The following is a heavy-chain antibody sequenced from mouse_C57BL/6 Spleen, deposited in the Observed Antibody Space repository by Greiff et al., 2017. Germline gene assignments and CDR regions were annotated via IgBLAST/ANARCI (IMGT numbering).Heavy chain of an antibody. D-gene: IGHD2-5*01. Sequence: QVQLQQPGAELVKPGASVKLSCKASGYTFTSYWMQWVKQRPGQGLEWSGEIDPSDSYTNYNQKFKGKATLTVDTSSSTAYMQRSSLTSEDSAVYYCARRGYSNFFDYWGQGTTLTVSS. CDR2: IDPSDSYT. CDR1: GYTFTSYW. J-gene: IGHJ2*01. V-gene: IGHV1-50*01. CDR3: ARRGYSNFFDY.